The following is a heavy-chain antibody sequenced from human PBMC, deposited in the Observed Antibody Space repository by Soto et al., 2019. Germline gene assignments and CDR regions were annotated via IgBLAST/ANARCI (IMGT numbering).Heavy chain of an antibody. V-gene: IGHV1-18*01. Sequence: ASVKVSCKASGYTFTSYGISWVRQAPGQGLEWMGWISAYNGNTNYAQKLQGRVTMTIDTSTSTAYMELRSLRSDDTAVYYCARVNSYYDFWSGYVYMDVWGKGTTVTVSS. D-gene: IGHD3-3*01. CDR2: ISAYNGNT. CDR1: GYTFTSYG. J-gene: IGHJ6*03. CDR3: ARVNSYYDFWSGYVYMDV.